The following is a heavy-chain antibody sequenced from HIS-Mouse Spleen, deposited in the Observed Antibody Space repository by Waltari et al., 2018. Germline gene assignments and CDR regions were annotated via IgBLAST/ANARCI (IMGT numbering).Heavy chain of an antibody. J-gene: IGHJ1*01. CDR1: GFTFDDYT. Sequence: EVQLVESGGVVVQPGGSLRLSCAASGFTFDDYTMHWVRQGPGKGLEWVYLIRWDGGSTYYADSVKGRFTISRDNSKNSLYVQMNSLRTEDTALYYCAKDGEAGDFQHWGQGTLVTVSS. CDR2: IRWDGGST. V-gene: IGHV3-43*01. CDR3: AKDGEAGDFQH. D-gene: IGHD6-13*01.